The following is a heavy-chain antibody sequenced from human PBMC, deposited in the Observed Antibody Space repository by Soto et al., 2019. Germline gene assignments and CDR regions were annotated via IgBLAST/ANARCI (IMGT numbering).Heavy chain of an antibody. D-gene: IGHD2-2*01. V-gene: IGHV4-34*01. CDR3: VRTFPPAPRVVLSHDWFVP. Sequence: SETLSLTCAVYGGSFSGYYWTWIRQPPGTGLEWIGEINHSGSTNYNPSLKSRVTISVDTSKNQFSLKLNSVTAADTAVYYCVRTFPPAPRVVLSHDWFVPWGPGTLVTVSS. CDR2: INHSGST. J-gene: IGHJ5*02. CDR1: GGSFSGYY.